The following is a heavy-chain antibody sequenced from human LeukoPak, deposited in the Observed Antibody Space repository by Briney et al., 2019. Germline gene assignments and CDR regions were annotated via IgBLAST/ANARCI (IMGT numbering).Heavy chain of an antibody. CDR1: GFTFSSYS. CDR2: ISSSSSYI. D-gene: IGHD6-19*01. CDR3: ARDPGYSSGWYYFDY. J-gene: IGHJ4*02. Sequence: PGGSLRLSCAASGFTFSSYSMNWVRQGPGKGLEWVSSISSSSSYIYYADSMKGRFTISRDNAKNSLYLQMNSLRAEDTAVYYCARDPGYSSGWYYFDYWGQGTLVTVSS. V-gene: IGHV3-21*01.